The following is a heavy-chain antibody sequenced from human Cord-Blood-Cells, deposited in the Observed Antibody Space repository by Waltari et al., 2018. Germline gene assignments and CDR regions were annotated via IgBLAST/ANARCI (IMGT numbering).Heavy chain of an antibody. V-gene: IGHV1-2*02. CDR1: GYTFTGYY. Sequence: QVQLVQSGAEVKKPGASVKVSCKASGYTFTGYYMHWVRQAPGQGVEWMGGINPNRGGTNYAQRVQVRVTRTGGRSISTAYMERGRLRSDDTAVYYWARMGRYSGSYCDYWGQGTLVTVSS. J-gene: IGHJ4*02. CDR3: ARMGRYSGSYCDY. D-gene: IGHD1-26*01. CDR2: INPNRGGT.